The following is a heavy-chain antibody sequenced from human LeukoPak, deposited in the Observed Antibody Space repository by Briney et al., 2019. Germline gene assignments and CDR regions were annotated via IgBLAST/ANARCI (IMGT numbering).Heavy chain of an antibody. D-gene: IGHD3-16*01. J-gene: IGHJ4*02. V-gene: IGHV3-74*01. CDR3: ARAVLTSWGYYFDY. Sequence: PGGSLRLSCAASGFTFSSYWMHWVRQAPGKGLVWVSRINSDGSSTSYADSVKGRFTISRDNAKNTLYLQMNSLRAEDTAVYYCARAVLTSWGYYFDYWGQGTLVTVSS. CDR1: GFTFSSYW. CDR2: INSDGSST.